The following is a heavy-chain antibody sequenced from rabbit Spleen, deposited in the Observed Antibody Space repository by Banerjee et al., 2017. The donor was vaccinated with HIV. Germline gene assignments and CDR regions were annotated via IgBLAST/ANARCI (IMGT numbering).Heavy chain of an antibody. J-gene: IGHJ4*01. CDR3: ARDPGTYNYPSGDFNL. D-gene: IGHD4-1*01. Sequence: QQLVESGGGLVKPGASLTLTCKASGFSFSSSYYMCWVRQAPGKGPEWIACIYAGSSGSTYYASWAKGRFTVSKTSSTTVTLQMTSLTAADTATYFCARDPGTYNYPSGDFNLWGPGTLVTVS. V-gene: IGHV1S40*01. CDR1: GFSFSSSYY. CDR2: IYAGSSGST.